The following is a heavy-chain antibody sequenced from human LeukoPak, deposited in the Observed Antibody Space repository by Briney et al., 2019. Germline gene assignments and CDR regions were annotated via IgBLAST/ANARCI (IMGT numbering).Heavy chain of an antibody. CDR1: GGSISSSSYY. D-gene: IGHD2-15*01. V-gene: IGHV4-39*07. CDR3: ARVRLYCSGGSCYLDAFDI. J-gene: IGHJ3*02. Sequence: SETLSLTCTVSGGSISSSSYYWGWIRQPPGKGLEWIGSIYYSGSTYYNPSLKSRVTISVDTSKNQFSLKLSSVTAADTAVYYCARVRLYCSGGSCYLDAFDIWGQGTMVTVSS. CDR2: IYYSGST.